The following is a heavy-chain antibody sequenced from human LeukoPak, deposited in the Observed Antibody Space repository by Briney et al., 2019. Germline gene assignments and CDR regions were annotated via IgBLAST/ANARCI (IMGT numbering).Heavy chain of an antibody. CDR1: GYSISGGYY. Sequence: SETLSLTCTVSGYSISGGYYWGWIRQPPGKGLEWIGSIYHSGSTYYNPSLKSRVTISIDTSKNQFSLKLSSVTAADTAVYYCARAVDTAMVFIYYYYYMDVWGKGTTVTVSS. D-gene: IGHD5-18*01. V-gene: IGHV4-38-2*02. J-gene: IGHJ6*03. CDR2: IYHSGST. CDR3: ARAVDTAMVFIYYYYYMDV.